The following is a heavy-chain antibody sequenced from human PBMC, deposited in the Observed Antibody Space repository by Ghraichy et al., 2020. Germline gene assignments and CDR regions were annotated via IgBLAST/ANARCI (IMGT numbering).Heavy chain of an antibody. CDR2: IYYSGST. V-gene: IGHV4-39*07. CDR3: ARPRGGRGADLSWFDP. Sequence: SETLSLTCTVSGGSISSSSYYWGWIRQPPGKGLEWIGSIYYSGSTYYNPSLKSRVTISVDTSKNQFSLKLSSVTAADTAVYYCARPRGGRGADLSWFDPWGQGTLVTVSS. CDR1: GGSISSSSYY. D-gene: IGHD3-16*01. J-gene: IGHJ5*02.